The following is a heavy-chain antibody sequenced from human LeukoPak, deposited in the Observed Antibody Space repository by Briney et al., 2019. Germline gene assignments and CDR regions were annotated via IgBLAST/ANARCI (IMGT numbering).Heavy chain of an antibody. CDR2: ISSSSSYI. D-gene: IGHD1-26*01. CDR3: ARDYSGSFNFDY. CDR1: GFTFSSYS. J-gene: IGHJ4*02. Sequence: RGSLTLSWAPSGFTFSSYSMNWVRQAPGKGLEWVSSISSSSSYIYYADSVKGRFTISRDYAKSSLYLQMNRLRAEDTAVYYCARDYSGSFNFDYWGQGTLVTVSS. V-gene: IGHV3-21*01.